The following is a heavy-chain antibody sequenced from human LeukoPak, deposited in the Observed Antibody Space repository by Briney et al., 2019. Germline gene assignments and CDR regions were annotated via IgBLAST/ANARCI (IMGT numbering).Heavy chain of an antibody. J-gene: IGHJ3*02. CDR1: GYSFTSYW. CDR3: ARHLYFDWFGPRDAFDI. V-gene: IGHV5-51*01. D-gene: IGHD3-9*01. Sequence: GESLKISCKGSGYSFTSYWIGWVRQMPGKGLEWMGIIYPVYSDTRYSPSFQGQVTIPADKSISTAYLQCSSLKASDNAMYYCARHLYFDWFGPRDAFDIWREGTMVSDSS. CDR2: IYPVYSDT.